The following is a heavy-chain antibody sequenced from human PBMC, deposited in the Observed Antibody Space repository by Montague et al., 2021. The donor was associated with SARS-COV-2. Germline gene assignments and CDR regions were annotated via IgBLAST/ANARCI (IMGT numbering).Heavy chain of an antibody. CDR2: VYYSGST. J-gene: IGHJ4*02. CDR1: GDSISIYY. V-gene: IGHV4-59*13. CDR3: ARGGRGAWYNHYLDY. D-gene: IGHD6-19*01. Sequence: SETLSLTCTVSGDSISIYYWSWIRQPPGKGLEWIGYVYYSGSTNYNPSLKSRVTISVDTPKNQFSLKLMSVTAADTAVYYCARGGRGAWYNHYLDYWGQGALVTVSS.